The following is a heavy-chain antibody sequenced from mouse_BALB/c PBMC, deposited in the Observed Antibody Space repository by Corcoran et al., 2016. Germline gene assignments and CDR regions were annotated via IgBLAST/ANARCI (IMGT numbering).Heavy chain of an antibody. CDR3: ARKWYYDAMDY. Sequence: QVQLQQSGPELLKPGASVKISCKATGYTFSSYWIEWVKQRPGHGLEWIGEILPGIGSTNYNKKFKGKATYTADTSSNTAYMQISNMTSEDSAVYYCARKWYYDAMDYWGQGTSVTVSS. D-gene: IGHD1-3*01. CDR1: GYTFSSYW. V-gene: IGHV1-9*01. CDR2: ILPGIGST. J-gene: IGHJ4*01.